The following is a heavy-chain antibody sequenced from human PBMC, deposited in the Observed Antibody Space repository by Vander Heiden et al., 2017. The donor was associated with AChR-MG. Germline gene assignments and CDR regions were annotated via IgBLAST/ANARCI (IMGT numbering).Heavy chain of an antibody. CDR2: FTPYFDST. Sequence: QAQLVQSGAEVKNPCSTVRVPCKASRGNFSNFVVTWVRQAPGQGLEWMGGFTPYFDSTNYAQKFQDRVTITADESTSTAYMDLSNLRSEDTAVYYCATGGGTGSFSWFDPWGQGTLVTVSS. CDR3: ATGGGTGSFSWFDP. V-gene: IGHV1-69*12. D-gene: IGHD3-10*01. J-gene: IGHJ5*02. CDR1: RGNFSNFV.